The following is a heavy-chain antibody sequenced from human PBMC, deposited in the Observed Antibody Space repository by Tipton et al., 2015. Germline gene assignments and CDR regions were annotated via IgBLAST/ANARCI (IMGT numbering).Heavy chain of an antibody. CDR2: VFYTGST. Sequence: TLSLTCTVSGGSISSEYWSWIRQPPGKGLEWIGYVFYTGSTYYNPSPKSRATLSVDTSKNQFSLKLSSVTAADTAVYYCARDGYNSNYFDYWGQGTLVTVSS. J-gene: IGHJ4*02. CDR3: ARDGYNSNYFDY. D-gene: IGHD5-24*01. CDR1: GGSISSEY. V-gene: IGHV4-59*12.